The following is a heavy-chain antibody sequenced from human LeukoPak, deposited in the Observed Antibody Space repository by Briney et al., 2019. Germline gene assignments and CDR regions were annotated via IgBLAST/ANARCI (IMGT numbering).Heavy chain of an antibody. CDR1: GYTFTGSF. V-gene: IGHV1-2*02. CDR2: INSNTGGT. Sequence: ASVKVSCKASGYTFTGSFMHWVRQAPGQGLEWMGWINSNTGGTKFAQKLQGRVTMTRDPSISTAYMELSRLRSDDTAVYYCARADPVGYWGQGTQVTVSS. CDR3: ARADPVGY. J-gene: IGHJ4*02.